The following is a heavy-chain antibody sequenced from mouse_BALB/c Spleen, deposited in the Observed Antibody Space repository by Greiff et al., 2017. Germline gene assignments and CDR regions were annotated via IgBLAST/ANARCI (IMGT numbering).Heavy chain of an antibody. V-gene: IGHV5-17*02. CDR2: ISSGSSTI. CDR1: GFTFSSFG. J-gene: IGHJ2*01. Sequence: EVQLVESGGGLVQPGGSRKLSCAASGFTFSSFGMHWVRQAPEKGLEWVAYISSGSSTIYYADTVKGRFTISRDNPKNTLFLQMTSLRSEDTAMYYCASPAFDYWGQGTTLTVSS. CDR3: ASPAFDY.